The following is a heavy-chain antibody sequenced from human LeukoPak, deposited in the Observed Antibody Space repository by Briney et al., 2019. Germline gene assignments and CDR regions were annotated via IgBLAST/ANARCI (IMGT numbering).Heavy chain of an antibody. J-gene: IGHJ6*02. CDR2: INHSGST. Sequence: PSETLSLTCAVYGGSFSGYYWSWIRQPPGKGLEWTGEINHSGSTNYNPSLKSRVTISVDTSKNQFSLKLSSVTAADTAVYYCARGGAPATATPYYYYGMDVWGQGTTVTVSS. CDR3: ARGGAPATATPYYYYGMDV. D-gene: IGHD2-2*02. CDR1: GGSFSGYY. V-gene: IGHV4-34*01.